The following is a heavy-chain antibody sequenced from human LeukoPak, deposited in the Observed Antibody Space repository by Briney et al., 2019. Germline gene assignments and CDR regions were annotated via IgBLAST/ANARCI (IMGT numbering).Heavy chain of an antibody. CDR1: GFPFSSYG. CDR3: ARGSGSFSGGFDY. V-gene: IGHV3-33*01. D-gene: IGHD1-26*01. Sequence: GGSLRLSCAASGFPFSSYGMHWVRQTPGKGLEWVSVIWSDGSNKYYADSVKGRFTISRDNSKNTLYLQMNSLRAEDTAVYYCARGSGSFSGGFDYWGQGTLVTVSS. J-gene: IGHJ4*02. CDR2: IWSDGSNK.